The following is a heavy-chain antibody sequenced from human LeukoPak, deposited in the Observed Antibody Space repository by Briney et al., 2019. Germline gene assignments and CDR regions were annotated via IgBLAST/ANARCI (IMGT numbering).Heavy chain of an antibody. Sequence: PGGSLRLSCAASGFTFSSYAMSWVRQAPGKGLEWVSAISGSGGSTYYADSVKGRFTISGDNSKNTLYLQMNSLRAEDTAVYYCAKDSGGVVVYYFDYWGQGTLVTVSS. CDR2: ISGSGGST. CDR3: AKDSGGVVVYYFDY. V-gene: IGHV3-23*01. CDR1: GFTFSSYA. J-gene: IGHJ4*02. D-gene: IGHD2-15*01.